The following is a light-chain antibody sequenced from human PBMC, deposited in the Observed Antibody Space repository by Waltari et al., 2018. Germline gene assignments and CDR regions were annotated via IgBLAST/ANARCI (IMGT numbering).Light chain of an antibody. V-gene: IGLV2-23*01. J-gene: IGLJ3*02. Sequence: QSAPTQPASVSGSPGQSISLSCTGTSNDLGTYHLVSWYQHYPGKAPKLLIYADNKRPSGVSTRFSGSKFGSTASLTISGLQGDDEADYYCCSYAGSYWLFGGGTKLTVL. CDR2: ADN. CDR1: SNDLGTYHL. CDR3: CSYAGSYWL.